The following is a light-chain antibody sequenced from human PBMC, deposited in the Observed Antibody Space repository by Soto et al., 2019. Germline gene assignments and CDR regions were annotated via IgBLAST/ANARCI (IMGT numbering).Light chain of an antibody. CDR2: DAS. Sequence: EIVMTQSPATLSVSPGERATLSCRASQSISSNLAWYQQKPGQAPRLLIYDASTRATGIPARFSGSGSGTEFTLSISSLQSEDFAVYYCQQYNNWPTWTFGQGTKV. J-gene: IGKJ1*01. CDR1: QSISSN. V-gene: IGKV3-15*01. CDR3: QQYNNWPTWT.